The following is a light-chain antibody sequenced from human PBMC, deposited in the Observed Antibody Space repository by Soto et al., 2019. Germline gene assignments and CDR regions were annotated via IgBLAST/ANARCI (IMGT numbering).Light chain of an antibody. Sequence: DIQMTQSPSSLSASVGDRVTITCRAGQGIRKALGWYQQKPGKAPKRLIYDASTLQSGVPSRFSGSGSGTEFTLSISSLQPEVFATYYCLQHNSYPRTFGPLTQVEI. CDR2: DAS. CDR1: QGIRKA. J-gene: IGKJ1*01. CDR3: LQHNSYPRT. V-gene: IGKV1-17*01.